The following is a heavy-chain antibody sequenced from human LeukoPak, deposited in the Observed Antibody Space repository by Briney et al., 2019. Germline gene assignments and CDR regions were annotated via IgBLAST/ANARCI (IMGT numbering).Heavy chain of an antibody. D-gene: IGHD1-7*01. CDR3: ARDSGNYLDAFDI. Sequence: GGSLRLSCAASGFTFTSYGMSWVRQAPGKGLEWVSTISGSSGSTYYADSVKGRFTISRDNAKNSLYLQMNSLRAEDTAVYYCARDSGNYLDAFDIWGQGTMVTVSS. CDR2: ISGSSGST. V-gene: IGHV3-23*01. J-gene: IGHJ3*02. CDR1: GFTFTSYG.